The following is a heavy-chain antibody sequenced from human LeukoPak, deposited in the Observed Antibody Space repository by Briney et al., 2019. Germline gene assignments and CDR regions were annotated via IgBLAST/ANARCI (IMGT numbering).Heavy chain of an antibody. V-gene: IGHV4-61*02. Sequence: SETLSLTCTVSGDSISSGSYYWSWIRQPAGKGLEWIGRIYSNGDPKFNPSLKSRVTISLDTSKNQCSLKLSSATAADTAVYYCTSRHSKQQPYYYYMDIWGKGTTVTVSS. J-gene: IGHJ6*03. CDR3: TSRHSKQQPYYYYMDI. CDR1: GDSISSGSYY. D-gene: IGHD6-13*01. CDR2: IYSNGDP.